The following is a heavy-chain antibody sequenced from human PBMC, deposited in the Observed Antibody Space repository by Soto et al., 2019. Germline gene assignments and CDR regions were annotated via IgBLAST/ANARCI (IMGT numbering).Heavy chain of an antibody. CDR2: IDPSDSYT. D-gene: IGHD3-10*01. Sequence: PGESLKISCXGSGYSFTSYWISWVRQMPGKGLEWMGRIDPSDSYTNYSPSFQGHVTISADKSISTAYLQWSSLKASDTAMYYCARLSYYGSGSYYQYYFDYWGQGTLVTVSS. V-gene: IGHV5-10-1*01. CDR1: GYSFTSYW. CDR3: ARLSYYGSGSYYQYYFDY. J-gene: IGHJ4*02.